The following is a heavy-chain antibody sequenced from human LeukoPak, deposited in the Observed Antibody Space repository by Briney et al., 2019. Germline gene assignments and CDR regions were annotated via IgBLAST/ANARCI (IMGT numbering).Heavy chain of an antibody. V-gene: IGHV4-39*01. Sequence: PSETLSLTCTVSGGSISSPTYYWGWLRQPPGKGLEWIGTIYYSGSTYYNLSLKSRVTISVDTSKNQFSLKLRSVTAADTAVYYCARCNTRHGRQVSRFDPWGQGTLVTVSS. CDR1: GGSISSPTYY. D-gene: IGHD2/OR15-2a*01. CDR2: IYYSGST. J-gene: IGHJ5*02. CDR3: ARCNTRHGRQVSRFDP.